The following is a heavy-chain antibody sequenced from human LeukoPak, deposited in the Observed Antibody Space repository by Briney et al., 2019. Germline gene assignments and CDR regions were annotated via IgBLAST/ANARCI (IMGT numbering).Heavy chain of an antibody. V-gene: IGHV4-34*01. CDR2: INHSGST. D-gene: IGHD3-10*01. CDR1: GGSFSGYY. J-gene: IGHJ5*02. CDR3: ARAEGPSGFDP. Sequence: SETLSLTCAVYGGSFSGYYWSWIRQPPGKGLEWIGEINHSGSTNYNPSLKSRVTISVDTSKNQFSLKLSSVTAADTAVYYCARAEGPSGFDPWGQGALVTASS.